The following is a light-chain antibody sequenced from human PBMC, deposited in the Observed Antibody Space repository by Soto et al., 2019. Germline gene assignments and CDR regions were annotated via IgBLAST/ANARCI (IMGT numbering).Light chain of an antibody. CDR2: GTF. CDR3: QQYDTSPRT. CDR1: QTVNNMF. V-gene: IGKV3-20*01. Sequence: EIVLTQSPGTLSLSPGERATLSCRASQTVNNMFLAWYQHKPGQAPRLLIYGTFNRAIGIPDRFSGSGSGTDFTLTIGRLEPEDFAVYYCQQYDTSPRTFGQGTKVEIK. J-gene: IGKJ1*01.